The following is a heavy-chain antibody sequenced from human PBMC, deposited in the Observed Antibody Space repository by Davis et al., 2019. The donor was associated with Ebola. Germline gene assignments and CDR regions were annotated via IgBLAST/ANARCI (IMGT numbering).Heavy chain of an antibody. D-gene: IGHD6-19*01. CDR1: GFTFSGHA. J-gene: IGHJ5*02. V-gene: IGHV3-23*01. CDR3: AKEFMAGKEADA. Sequence: GESLKISCAASGFTFSGHAMSWVRQGPGKGLEWVSAISGSSGSTYYADSVKGRFTISRDNSKNTLYPQMNSLRAEDTAIYYCAKEFMAGKEADAWGQGTLVTVSS. CDR2: ISGSSGST.